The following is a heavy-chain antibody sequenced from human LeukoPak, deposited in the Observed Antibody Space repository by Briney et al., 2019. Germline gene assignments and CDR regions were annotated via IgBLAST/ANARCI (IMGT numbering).Heavy chain of an antibody. CDR2: ISWNSGSI. D-gene: IGHD7-27*01. Sequence: GGSLRLSCAASGFTFDDYAMHWVRQAPGKGLEWVSGISWNSGSIGYADSVKGRFTISRDNAKNSPYLQMNSLRAEDTALYYCAKGSGDYYYYYYMDVWGKGTTVTVSS. J-gene: IGHJ6*03. CDR3: AKGSGDYYYYYYMDV. V-gene: IGHV3-9*01. CDR1: GFTFDDYA.